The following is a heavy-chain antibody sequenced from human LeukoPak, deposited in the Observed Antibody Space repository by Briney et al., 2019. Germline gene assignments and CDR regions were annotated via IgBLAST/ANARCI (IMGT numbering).Heavy chain of an antibody. CDR2: MNPNSGNT. CDR1: GYTFTSYD. J-gene: IGHJ6*03. CDR3: ARGLSFRGAVYYMDV. D-gene: IGHD3-10*01. V-gene: IGHV1-8*01. Sequence: GASVKVSCKASGYTFTSYDINWVRQATGQGLEWMGWMNPNSGNTGYAQKFQGRVTMTRNTSISAAYMELSSLRSEDTAVYYCARGLSFRGAVYYMDVWGKGTTVTISS.